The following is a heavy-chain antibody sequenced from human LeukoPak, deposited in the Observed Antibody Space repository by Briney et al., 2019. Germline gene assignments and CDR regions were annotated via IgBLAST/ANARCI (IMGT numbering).Heavy chain of an antibody. CDR1: GFTFSSYS. CDR2: ISSSSSNI. J-gene: IGHJ4*02. Sequence: GGSLRLSCAASGFTFSSYSMNWVRQAPGKGLEWVSSISSSSSNIYYADSVKGRFTISRDNAKNSLYLQMNSLRAEDTAVYYCARDNIAVAGTLDLWGQGTLVTVSS. CDR3: ARDNIAVAGTLDL. D-gene: IGHD6-19*01. V-gene: IGHV3-21*01.